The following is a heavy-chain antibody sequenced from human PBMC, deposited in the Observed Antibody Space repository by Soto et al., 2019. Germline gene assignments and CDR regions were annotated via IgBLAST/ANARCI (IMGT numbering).Heavy chain of an antibody. D-gene: IGHD6-19*01. Sequence: ASVKVSCKASGYTFTDYYMHWVRQAPGQGLEWMGWINPNSGGTNYAQKFQGRVTMTRDTSISTAYMELSSLRSDDTAVYYCARKGLTVAGLGYWGQGTLVTVSS. CDR1: GYTFTDYY. CDR3: ARKGLTVAGLGY. V-gene: IGHV1-2*02. J-gene: IGHJ4*02. CDR2: INPNSGGT.